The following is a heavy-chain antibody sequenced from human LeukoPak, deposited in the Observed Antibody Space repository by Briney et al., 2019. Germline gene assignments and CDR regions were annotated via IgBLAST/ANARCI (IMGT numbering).Heavy chain of an antibody. J-gene: IGHJ5*02. CDR2: INHSGST. D-gene: IGHD2-15*01. V-gene: IGHV4-34*01. Sequence: SETLSLTCAVYGGSFSGYYWSWIRQPPGKGLEWIGEINHSGSTYYNPSLKSRVTISVDTSKNQFSLKLSSVTAADTAVYYCARAIVVVVAALNWFDPWGQGTLVTVSS. CDR3: ARAIVVVVAALNWFDP. CDR1: GGSFSGYY.